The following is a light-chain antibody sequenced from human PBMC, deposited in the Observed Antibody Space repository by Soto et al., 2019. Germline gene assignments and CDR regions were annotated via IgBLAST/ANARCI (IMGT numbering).Light chain of an antibody. J-gene: IGLJ2*01. CDR3: AAWDDSLSAVV. Sequence: QAVVTQPPSASGTPGQRVTISCSGSSSNIGSNYVYWYQQLPGTAPKLLIYRNNQRPSGVPDRFSGSKSGTSASLAISGLRSEDEADYYCAAWDDSLSAVVFGGGTSSPS. CDR1: SSNIGSNY. V-gene: IGLV1-47*01. CDR2: RNN.